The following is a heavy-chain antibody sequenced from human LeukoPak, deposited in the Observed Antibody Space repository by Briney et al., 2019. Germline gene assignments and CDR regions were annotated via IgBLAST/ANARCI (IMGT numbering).Heavy chain of an antibody. D-gene: IGHD3-22*01. J-gene: IGHJ4*02. CDR1: GASFNSDDQY. CDR2: IHPSGML. Sequence: SETLSLTCTVSGASFNSDDQYWNWIRQSPGKGLEWIGSIHPSGMLYNNPSLESRVTMSRDTSKDQFSLNLTSVTAADTAVYFCSRGLDSRKLGYWGQGILVTVSS. CDR3: SRGLDSRKLGY. V-gene: IGHV4-31*03.